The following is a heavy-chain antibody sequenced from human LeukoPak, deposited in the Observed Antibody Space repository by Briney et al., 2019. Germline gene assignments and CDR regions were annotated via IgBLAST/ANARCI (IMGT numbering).Heavy chain of an antibody. V-gene: IGHV4-59*01. CDR3: AREAHYYGSGSFVDV. CDR2: IYYSGST. Sequence: SETLSLTCSVSGGSISSYYWSWIRQPPGKGLEWSGYIYYSGSTNYNPSLKSRVTISVDTSKNQFSLKLSSVTAADTAVYYCAREAHYYGSGSFVDVWGKGTTVTISS. CDR1: GGSISSYY. D-gene: IGHD3-10*01. J-gene: IGHJ6*04.